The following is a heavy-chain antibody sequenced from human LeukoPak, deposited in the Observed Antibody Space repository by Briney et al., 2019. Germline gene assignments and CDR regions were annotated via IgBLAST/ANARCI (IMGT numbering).Heavy chain of an antibody. D-gene: IGHD2-15*01. CDR2: IIPIFGTA. CDR3: ARGRGYCSGGSCYSVFDY. V-gene: IGHV1-69*05. J-gene: IGHJ4*02. CDR1: GYTFTGYY. Sequence: SVKVSCKASGYTFTGYYMHWVRQAPGQGLEWMGRIIPIFGTANYAQKFQGRVTITTDESTSTAYMELSSLRSEDTAVYYCARGRGYCSGGSCYSVFDYWGQGTLVTVSS.